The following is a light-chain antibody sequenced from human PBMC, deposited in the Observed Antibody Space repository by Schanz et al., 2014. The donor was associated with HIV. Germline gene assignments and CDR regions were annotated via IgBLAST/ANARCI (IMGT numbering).Light chain of an antibody. V-gene: IGLV2-14*03. CDR1: SSDVGGYNY. J-gene: IGLJ1*01. CDR3: SSYTNRDIYV. Sequence: QSALTQPPSASGSPGQPITISCTGTSSDVGGYNYVSWYQQHPGEAPKLLIYDVNNRPSGVSNRFSGSKSGNTASLTISALQAEDEADYYCSSYTNRDIYVIGTGTKLTVL. CDR2: DVN.